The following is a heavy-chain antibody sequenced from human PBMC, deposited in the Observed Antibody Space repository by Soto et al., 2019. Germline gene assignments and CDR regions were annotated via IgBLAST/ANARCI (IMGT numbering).Heavy chain of an antibody. CDR1: GYSISSSNW. V-gene: IGHV4-28*01. CDR2: IYYSGST. D-gene: IGHD3-22*01. Sequence: SETLSLTCDVSGYSISSSNWWGWIRQPPGKGLEWIGYIYYSGSTYYNPSLKSRVTMSVDTSKNQFSLKLSSVTAADTAVYYCASIYDSSGYYHAPIDYWGQGTLVTVSS. J-gene: IGHJ4*02. CDR3: ASIYDSSGYYHAPIDY.